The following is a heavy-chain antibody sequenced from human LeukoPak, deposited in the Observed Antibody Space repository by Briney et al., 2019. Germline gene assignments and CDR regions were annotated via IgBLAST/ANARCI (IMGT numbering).Heavy chain of an antibody. CDR2: ISSSDSRYI. Sequence: GGSLRLSCAASGFIFNNYNMNWVRQAPGKGLEWVSSISSSDSRYIYYADSVKGRFTISRDNAKNSLYLQMNSLRAEDTAVYYCARDKIGSSWYVFNWFDPWGQGTLVTVSS. CDR1: GFIFNNYN. J-gene: IGHJ5*02. V-gene: IGHV3-21*01. CDR3: ARDKIGSSWYVFNWFDP. D-gene: IGHD6-13*01.